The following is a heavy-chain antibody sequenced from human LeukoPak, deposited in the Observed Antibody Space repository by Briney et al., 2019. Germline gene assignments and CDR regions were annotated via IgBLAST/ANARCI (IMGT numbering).Heavy chain of an antibody. CDR3: AKVIWASVFGPPDFDY. V-gene: IGHV3-23*01. CDR1: DFAFSNYA. D-gene: IGHD3-3*01. Sequence: GGSLRLSCETSDFAFSNYAMSWVRQAPGRGLEWVSGINYGDAVTYYADSVKGRFTISRDNSKNTLFLQMNSLRAEDTAVYYCAKVIWASVFGPPDFDYWGQGTLVTVSS. J-gene: IGHJ4*02. CDR2: INYGDAVT.